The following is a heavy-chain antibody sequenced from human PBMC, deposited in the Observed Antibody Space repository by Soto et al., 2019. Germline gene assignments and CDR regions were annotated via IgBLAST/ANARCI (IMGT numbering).Heavy chain of an antibody. CDR3: ARGDDFDYYYGVDV. J-gene: IGHJ6*02. V-gene: IGHV1-69*06. D-gene: IGHD3-16*01. CDR2: IIPIFGTS. CDR1: GGTFISYA. Sequence: ASVKVSCKASGGTFISYAISWVRQAPVQGLEWMGGIIPIFGTSNYAQKFQGRVTTTADKSTNTAYMELSSLTSEDTAVYYCARGDDFDYYYGVDVWGQGTTVTVSS.